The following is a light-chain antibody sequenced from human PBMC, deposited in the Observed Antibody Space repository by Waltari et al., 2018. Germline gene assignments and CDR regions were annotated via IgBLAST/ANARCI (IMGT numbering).Light chain of an antibody. CDR3: QQTFSSPQNT. J-gene: IGKJ2*01. V-gene: IGKV1-39*01. CDR1: QSISIY. CDR2: AAS. Sequence: DIQMTQSPFSLSASVGDRVTITCRASQSISIYLNWYQQKPGKAPKLLISAASALQSGVPSRCSGSGSGTDFTLTISSLQPADYATFYCQQTFSSPQNTFGQGTSLEIK.